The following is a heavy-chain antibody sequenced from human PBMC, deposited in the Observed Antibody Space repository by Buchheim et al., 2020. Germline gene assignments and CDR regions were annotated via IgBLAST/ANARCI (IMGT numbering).Heavy chain of an antibody. CDR1: GYTFTSYD. V-gene: IGHV1-8*01. D-gene: IGHD1-26*01. CDR3: AGGLLTSSGANTGYYGMDV. J-gene: IGHJ6*02. Sequence: QVQLVQSGAEVKKPGASVKVSCKASGYTFTSYDINWVRQATGQGLEWMGWMNPNSGNTGYAQKFQGRVTMTRNTSISTAYMELSSLRSEDTAVYYCAGGLLTSSGANTGYYGMDVWGQGTT. CDR2: MNPNSGNT.